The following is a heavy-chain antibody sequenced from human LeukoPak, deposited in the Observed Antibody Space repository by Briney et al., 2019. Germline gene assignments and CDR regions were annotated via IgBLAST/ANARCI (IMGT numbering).Heavy chain of an antibody. V-gene: IGHV1-18*01. CDR3: AITKPRDGYNEQMTFDY. CDR2: ISAYNGNT. CDR1: GYTFTSYG. Sequence: ASVKVSCKASGYTFTSYGISWVRQAPGQGLEWMGWISAYNGNTNYAQKFQGRVTITADKSTSTAYMELSSLRSEDTAVYYCAITKPRDGYNEQMTFDYWGQGTLVTVSS. J-gene: IGHJ4*02. D-gene: IGHD5-12*01.